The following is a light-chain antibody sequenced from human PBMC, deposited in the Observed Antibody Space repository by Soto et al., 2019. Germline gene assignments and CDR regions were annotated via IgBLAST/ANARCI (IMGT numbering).Light chain of an antibody. V-gene: IGKV3-20*01. J-gene: IGKJ2*01. CDR2: AAS. CDR1: RSFASSY. Sequence: ENVLTQSPDTLSLSPGERATLSCRASRSFASSYLAWYQQRPGQAPRLLIYAASIRATGIPDRFSGSGSATDFTLTISRLEPEDSAVYFCHQYGSSPPYTFGXGTXXXI. CDR3: HQYGSSPPYT.